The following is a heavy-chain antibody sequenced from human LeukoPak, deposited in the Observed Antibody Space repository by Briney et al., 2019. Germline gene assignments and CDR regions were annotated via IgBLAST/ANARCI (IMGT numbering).Heavy chain of an antibody. D-gene: IGHD3-22*01. V-gene: IGHV4-34*09. Sequence: SETLSLTCAVYGGSFSGYYWTWFRQPPGKGLEWIGYVYYSGSTYYNPSLKSRVTISVDTSENQFSLNLSSVTAADTAVYYCAREKTAYYYDSSGFSEGAFDIWGQGTMVTVSS. CDR1: GGSFSGYY. J-gene: IGHJ3*02. CDR2: VYYSGST. CDR3: AREKTAYYYDSSGFSEGAFDI.